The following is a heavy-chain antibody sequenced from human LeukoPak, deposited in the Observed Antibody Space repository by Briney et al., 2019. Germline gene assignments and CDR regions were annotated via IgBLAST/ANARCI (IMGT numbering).Heavy chain of an antibody. CDR2: INPNSGGT. D-gene: IGHD6-19*01. J-gene: IGHJ4*02. V-gene: IGHV1-2*06. Sequence: ASVKVSCKASGYTFTGYYMHSVRQAPGQGLEWMGRINPNSGGTNYAQKFQGRVTMTRDTSISTAYMELSRLRSDDTAVYYCASLSSGWYKEFVDYWGQGTLVTVSS. CDR3: ASLSSGWYKEFVDY. CDR1: GYTFTGYY.